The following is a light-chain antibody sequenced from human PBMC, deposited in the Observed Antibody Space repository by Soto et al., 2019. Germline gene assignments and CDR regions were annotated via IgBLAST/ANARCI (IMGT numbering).Light chain of an antibody. V-gene: IGKV4-1*01. CDR3: QQDYSGPLA. J-gene: IGKJ4*01. Sequence: IVMTQSPDSLAVSLGERATINCKSSHSVLHNNKNYFAWYQQKPGQAPKVLLYWASTRESGVPDRISGSGSGTDFTLTVSSLQAEDVAVYYCQQDYSGPLAFGGWTKVEI. CDR2: WAS. CDR1: HSVLHNNKNY.